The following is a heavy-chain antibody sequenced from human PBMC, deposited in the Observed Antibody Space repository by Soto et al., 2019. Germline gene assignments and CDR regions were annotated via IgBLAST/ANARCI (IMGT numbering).Heavy chain of an antibody. V-gene: IGHV3-30*18. Sequence: QVQLVESGGGVVQPGTSLRLSCAASEFTFRNFGMHWVRQAPGKGLEWVAVISYDGGDTYSADSVKGRFTISRDNSKNTLLLQMNSLRAEDTAVYYCAKDSGRGSADYYFDYWGRGTLVTVSS. CDR2: ISYDGGDT. J-gene: IGHJ4*02. CDR1: EFTFRNFG. CDR3: AKDSGRGSADYYFDY. D-gene: IGHD3-10*01.